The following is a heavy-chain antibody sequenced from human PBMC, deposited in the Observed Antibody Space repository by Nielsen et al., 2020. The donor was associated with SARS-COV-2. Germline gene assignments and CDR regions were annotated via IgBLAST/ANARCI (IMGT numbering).Heavy chain of an antibody. D-gene: IGHD2/OR15-2a*01. CDR1: GFTFTSYA. V-gene: IGHV3-23*01. CDR2: ITGNGGST. Sequence: GESLKISCTASGFTFTSYAMNWVRQAPGKGLEWVSTITGNGGSTYYADSVKGRFTISRDNAKNTVYLQMNSLRAEDTAVYYCARLRDDGYYFDTGPYDYWGQGTPVNVSS. J-gene: IGHJ4*02. CDR3: ARLRDDGYYFDTGPYDY.